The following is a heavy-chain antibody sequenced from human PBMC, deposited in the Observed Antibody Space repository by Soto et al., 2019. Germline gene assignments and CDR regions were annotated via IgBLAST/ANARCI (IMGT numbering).Heavy chain of an antibody. V-gene: IGHV4-39*01. CDR1: GGSISSSSYY. CDR2: IYYSGST. Sequence: SETLSLTCPVSGGSISSSSYYWGWIRQPPGKGLEWIGSIYYSGSTYYNPSLKSRVTISVDTSKNQFSLKLSSVTAADTAVYYCARRRWFGEFPAWFDPWGQG. D-gene: IGHD3-10*01. J-gene: IGHJ5*02. CDR3: ARRRWFGEFPAWFDP.